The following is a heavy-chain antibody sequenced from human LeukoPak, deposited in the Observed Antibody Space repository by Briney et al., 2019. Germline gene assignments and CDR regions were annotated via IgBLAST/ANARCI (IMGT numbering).Heavy chain of an antibody. Sequence: SETLSLTCTVSGGSISSYYWSWIRQPPGKGLEWIGYIYYSGSTNYNPSLKSRVTISVDTSKNQFSLKLSSVTAADTAVYYCARGISRDGYNLFDYWGQGTLVTVSS. CDR1: GGSISSYY. CDR3: ARGISRDGYNLFDY. V-gene: IGHV4-59*01. CDR2: IYYSGST. D-gene: IGHD5-24*01. J-gene: IGHJ4*02.